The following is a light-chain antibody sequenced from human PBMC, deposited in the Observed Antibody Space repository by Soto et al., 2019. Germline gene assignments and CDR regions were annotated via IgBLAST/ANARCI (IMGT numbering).Light chain of an antibody. CDR3: QQRSNWPVT. CDR1: QSVSSY. Sequence: EIVLTQSPATLSLSPGEGATLSCWASQSVSSYLAWYQQKPGQAPRLLIYDASNRATGIPARFSGSGSGTDFTLIISSLEPEDFAFHYCQQRSNWPVTFGLGTKVEV. V-gene: IGKV3-11*01. J-gene: IGKJ1*01. CDR2: DAS.